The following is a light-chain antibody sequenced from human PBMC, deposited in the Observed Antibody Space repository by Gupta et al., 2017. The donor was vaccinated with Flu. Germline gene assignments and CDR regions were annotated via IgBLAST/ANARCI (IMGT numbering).Light chain of an antibody. Sequence: DRVTITCRASQTMSSNVNWYQQKPGEAPKLLIYAASILQSGVPSRFSGTGSGTYFTLTINSLQPEDFATYYCQQSYTTPTWTFGQGTKVEIK. V-gene: IGKV1-39*01. CDR2: AAS. CDR1: QTMSSN. CDR3: QQSYTTPTWT. J-gene: IGKJ1*01.